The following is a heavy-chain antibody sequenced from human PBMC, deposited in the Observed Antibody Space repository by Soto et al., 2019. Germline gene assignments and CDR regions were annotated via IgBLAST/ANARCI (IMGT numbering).Heavy chain of an antibody. CDR1: GGTFSTYA. J-gene: IGHJ5*02. CDR2: IIPMSGRT. D-gene: IGHD4-17*01. Sequence: VSCKASGGTFSTYAISWVRQAPGQGLEWMGGIIPMSGRTTYAQKFQDRVTITADKSTTTAYMELSSLRSEDTAVYYCALGSDYLFDPWGRGTLVTVSS. CDR3: ALGSDYLFDP. V-gene: IGHV1-69*06.